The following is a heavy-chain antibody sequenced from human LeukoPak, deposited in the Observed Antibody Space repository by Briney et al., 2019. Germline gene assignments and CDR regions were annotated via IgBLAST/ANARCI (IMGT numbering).Heavy chain of an antibody. CDR1: GGSISSGGYY. Sequence: SQTLSLTCTVSGGSISSGGYYWSWIRQHPGKGLEWIGYISYSGSTNYNPSLKSRVTISVETSKNQFSLKLSSVTAADTAVYYCATTGYRGFDIWGQGTMVTVSS. CDR2: ISYSGST. V-gene: IGHV4-61*08. D-gene: IGHD5-18*01. CDR3: ATTGYRGFDI. J-gene: IGHJ3*02.